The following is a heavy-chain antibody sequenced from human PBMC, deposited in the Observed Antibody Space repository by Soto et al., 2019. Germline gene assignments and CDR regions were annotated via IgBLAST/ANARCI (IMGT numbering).Heavy chain of an antibody. J-gene: IGHJ4*02. CDR2: VYYTGST. CDR1: GGSISGSY. V-gene: IGHV4-59*01. Sequence: PSETLSLTCSVSGGSISGSYWSWIRQSPGKGLEWLGYVYYTGSTNYSPSLRSRVSISVDTSKNEFSLRLSSVTAADTAVYFCARSVAVPGAHIDYWGQAKHVTVXS. D-gene: IGHD6-19*01. CDR3: ARSVAVPGAHIDY.